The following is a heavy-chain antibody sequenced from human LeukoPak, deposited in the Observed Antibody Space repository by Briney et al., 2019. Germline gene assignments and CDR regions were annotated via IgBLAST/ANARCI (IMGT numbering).Heavy chain of an antibody. CDR1: GFTFSGSA. V-gene: IGHV3-73*01. J-gene: IGHJ6*03. D-gene: IGHD3-22*01. CDR2: IRSKANSYAT. Sequence: PGGSLRLSCAASGFTFSGSAMHWVRQASGKGLEWVGRIRSKANSYATAYAASVKGRFTISRDDSKNTAYLQMDSLRAEDTAVYYCARVDSSGYQLAYYYYYMDVWGKGTTVTISS. CDR3: ARVDSSGYQLAYYYYYMDV.